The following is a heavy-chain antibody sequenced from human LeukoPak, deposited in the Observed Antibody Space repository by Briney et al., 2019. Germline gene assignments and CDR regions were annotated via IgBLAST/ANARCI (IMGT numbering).Heavy chain of an antibody. V-gene: IGHV1-69*05. Sequence: ASVKVSCKASGGTFSSYAISWVRQAPGQGLEWMGRIIPNFGTANYAQKFQGRVTITTDESTSTAYMELSSLRSEDTAVYYCARAVVVPAAIPYYYMDVWGKGTTVTVSS. J-gene: IGHJ6*03. CDR1: GGTFSSYA. CDR2: IIPNFGTA. CDR3: ARAVVVPAAIPYYYMDV. D-gene: IGHD2-2*01.